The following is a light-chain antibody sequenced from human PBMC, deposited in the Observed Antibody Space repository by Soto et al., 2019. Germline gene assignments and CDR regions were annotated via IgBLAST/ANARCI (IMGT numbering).Light chain of an antibody. J-gene: IGKJ2*01. V-gene: IGKV1-12*01. CDR3: QQANRFPDT. Sequence: DIQMTQSPSSVSASVGDRVTITCRASQGSSSWLAWYQQKPGKAPTLLIYAASSLQSGVPSRFSGSGSGTDFTLTISSLQPEDCATYCCQQANRFPDTFGQGTKLEIK. CDR2: AAS. CDR1: QGSSSW.